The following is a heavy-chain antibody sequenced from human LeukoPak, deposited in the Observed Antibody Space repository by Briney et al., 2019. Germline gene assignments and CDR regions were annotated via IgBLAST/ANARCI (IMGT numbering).Heavy chain of an antibody. D-gene: IGHD2-15*01. Sequence: GGSLRLSCAASGFIFSSYNVNWVRQAPGKGLEWISFISSVSSTIFYADSVKGRFNTSRDNVKNSLYLQMNGLRAEDTAVYYCARVHGGYPFDKWGQGTLVTVSS. CDR3: ARVHGGYPFDK. V-gene: IGHV3-48*01. J-gene: IGHJ4*02. CDR2: ISSVSSTI. CDR1: GFIFSSYN.